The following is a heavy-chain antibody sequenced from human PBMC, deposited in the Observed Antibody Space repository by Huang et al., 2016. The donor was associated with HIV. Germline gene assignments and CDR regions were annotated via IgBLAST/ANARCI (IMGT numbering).Heavy chain of an antibody. D-gene: IGHD3-16*01. CDR1: GGSFSDQI. CDR3: AMSLRYQYDSRSYWGRYFDY. J-gene: IGHJ4*02. Sequence: QVQLEQSGPAVRKPGSSVKVSCQASGGSFSDQILSWVRQAPGQRCEWMGSSIPLVRAPAYAQECKGRVTMTADESTATIYMELNSLTSEDTAVYYCAMSLRYQYDSRSYWGRYFDYWGQGTLVTVSS. V-gene: IGHV1-69*18. CDR2: SIPLVRAP.